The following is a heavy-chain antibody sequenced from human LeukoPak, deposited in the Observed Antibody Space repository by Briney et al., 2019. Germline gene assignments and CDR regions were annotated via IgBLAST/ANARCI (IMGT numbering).Heavy chain of an antibody. Sequence: ASVKVSCKASGYTFTSYGISWVRQAPGQGLEWMGWISAYNGNTNYAQKLQGRVTMTTDTSTSTAYMELRSLRSDDTAVYYCTRDLGGNYRYQSDYWGQGTLVTVSS. CDR3: TRDLGGNYRYQSDY. CDR2: ISAYNGNT. D-gene: IGHD3-16*02. J-gene: IGHJ4*02. CDR1: GYTFTSYG. V-gene: IGHV1-18*01.